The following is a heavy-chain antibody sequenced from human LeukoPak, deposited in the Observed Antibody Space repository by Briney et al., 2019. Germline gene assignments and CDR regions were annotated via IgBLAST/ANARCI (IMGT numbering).Heavy chain of an antibody. CDR2: IYYSGST. V-gene: IGHV4-39*07. CDR1: GGSISSSSYY. CDR3: ARGYSSSRYPWWYFDL. Sequence: PSETLSLTCTVSGGSISSSSYYWGWIRQPPGKGLEWIGSIYYSGSTYYNPSLKSRVTISVDTSKNQFSLKLSSVTAADTAVYCCARGYSSSRYPWWYFDLWGRGTLVTVSS. D-gene: IGHD6-13*01. J-gene: IGHJ2*01.